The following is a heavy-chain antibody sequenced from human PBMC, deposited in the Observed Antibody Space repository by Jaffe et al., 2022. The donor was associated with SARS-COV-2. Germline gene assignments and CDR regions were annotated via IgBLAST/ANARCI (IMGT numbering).Heavy chain of an antibody. CDR3: AKDESEAAAGLFDY. D-gene: IGHD6-13*01. CDR2: ISYDGSNK. Sequence: QVQLVESGGGVVQPGRSLRLSCAASGFTFSSYGMHWVRQAPGKGLEWVAVISYDGSNKYYADSVKGRFTISRDNSKNTLYLQMNSLRAEDTAVYYCAKDESEAAAGLFDYWGQGTLVTVSS. J-gene: IGHJ4*02. CDR1: GFTFSSYG. V-gene: IGHV3-30*18.